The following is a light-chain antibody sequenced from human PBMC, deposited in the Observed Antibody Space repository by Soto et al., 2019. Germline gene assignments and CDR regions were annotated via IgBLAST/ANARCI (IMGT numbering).Light chain of an antibody. J-gene: IGLJ2*01. Sequence: QSALTQPASASGSPGQSVTISCTGTSSDVGGYNYVYWYQQHPGKAPKLMIYDVSKRPAGLPDRFSGSKSGNTAYLTVSGLQAEDEADYYCSSYAGSKGVVFGGGTKLTL. CDR2: DVS. CDR3: SSYAGSKGVV. CDR1: SSDVGGYNY. V-gene: IGLV2-8*01.